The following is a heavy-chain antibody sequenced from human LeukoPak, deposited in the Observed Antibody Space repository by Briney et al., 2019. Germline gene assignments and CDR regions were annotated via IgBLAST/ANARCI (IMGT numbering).Heavy chain of an antibody. V-gene: IGHV4-61*02. J-gene: IGHJ3*01. CDR3: ASYREAYDLYPHGLDV. Sequence: SQTLSLTCSVSGASVATTAYFWNWIRQPAGEGLEWIGRIYASGNIHYNPSLRSRVTMSLDTSKNQFSLTMNSVTAADSAVYFCASYREAYDLYPHGLDVWGRGTVVTVS. D-gene: IGHD5-24*01. CDR1: GASVATTAYF. CDR2: IYASGNI.